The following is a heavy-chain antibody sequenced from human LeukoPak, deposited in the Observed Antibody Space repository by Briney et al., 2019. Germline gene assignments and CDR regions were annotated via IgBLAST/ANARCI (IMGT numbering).Heavy chain of an antibody. J-gene: IGHJ3*02. Sequence: PGGSLRLSCAASGFTFSSCSMNWVRQAPGKGLEWVSSISSSSSYIYYADSVKGRFTISRDNAKNSLYLQMNSLRAEDTAVYYCARVLSEGYAAFDIWGQGTMVTVSS. V-gene: IGHV3-21*01. D-gene: IGHD5-18*01. CDR3: ARVLSEGYAAFDI. CDR2: ISSSSSYI. CDR1: GFTFSSCS.